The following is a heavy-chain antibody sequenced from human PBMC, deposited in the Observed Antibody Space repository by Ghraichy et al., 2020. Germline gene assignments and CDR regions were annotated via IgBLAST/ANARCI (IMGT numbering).Heavy chain of an antibody. Sequence: GFPRLSCAASGFAFSNYSMNWVRQAPGKGLQWVSSIRSSSSYRYYADSVKGRFTISRDNAKNSLYLQMNSLRAEDTAVYYCARDATYSSGESNWFDPGGQGTLFTASP. J-gene: IGHJ5*02. D-gene: IGHD6-19*01. CDR2: IRSSSSYR. CDR3: ARDATYSSGESNWFDP. V-gene: IGHV3-21*01. CDR1: GFAFSNYS.